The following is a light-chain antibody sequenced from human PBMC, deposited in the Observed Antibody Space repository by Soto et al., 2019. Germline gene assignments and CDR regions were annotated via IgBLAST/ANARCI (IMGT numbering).Light chain of an antibody. CDR2: GAS. V-gene: IGKV3-15*01. Sequence: EIVMTQSPATLSASPGERATLSCRASQNVNSNLAWYQQKPGQAPRLLIYGASTRATGIPARFSGSGSGTEFTLTISSLQSEDFAVYYCQQYNNWPLAFGGGTKVDIK. CDR3: QQYNNWPLA. CDR1: QNVNSN. J-gene: IGKJ4*01.